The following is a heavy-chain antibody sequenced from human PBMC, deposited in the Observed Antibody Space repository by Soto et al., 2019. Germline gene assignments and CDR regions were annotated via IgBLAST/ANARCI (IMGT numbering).Heavy chain of an antibody. D-gene: IGHD5-12*01. Sequence: SETLSLTCTVSGGSISSSSYYWGWIRQPPGKGLEWIGSIYYSGSTYYNPSLKSRVTISVDTSKNQFSLKLGSVTAADTAVYYCARQPSKIILFDYWGQGTLVTVSS. CDR2: IYYSGST. V-gene: IGHV4-39*01. J-gene: IGHJ4*02. CDR3: ARQPSKIILFDY. CDR1: GGSISSSSYY.